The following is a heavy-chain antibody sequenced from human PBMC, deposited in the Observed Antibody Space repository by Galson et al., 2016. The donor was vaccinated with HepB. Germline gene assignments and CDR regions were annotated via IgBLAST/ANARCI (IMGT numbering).Heavy chain of an antibody. CDR1: GFTFSSYG. Sequence: LRLSCAASGFTFSSYGMHWVRQAPGKGLEWVAVISYDGSNKYYADSVKGRFTISRDNSKNTLYLQMNSLRAEDTAVYYCAKERHPYSYYYMDVWGKGTTVTVSS. CDR2: ISYDGSNK. J-gene: IGHJ6*03. V-gene: IGHV3-30*18. D-gene: IGHD3-16*02. CDR3: AKERHPYSYYYMDV.